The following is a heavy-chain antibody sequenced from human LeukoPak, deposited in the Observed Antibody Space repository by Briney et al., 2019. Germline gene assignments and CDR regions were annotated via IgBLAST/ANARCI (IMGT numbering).Heavy chain of an antibody. J-gene: IGHJ2*01. Sequence: SETLSLTCAVYGGSFSGYYWSWIGQPPGKGLEWIGEINHSGSTNYNPSLKSRVTISVDTSKNQFSLKLSSVTAADTAVYYCARGAGGYFDLWGRGTLVTVSS. CDR2: INHSGST. CDR3: ARGAGGYFDL. D-gene: IGHD1-14*01. V-gene: IGHV4-34*01. CDR1: GGSFSGYY.